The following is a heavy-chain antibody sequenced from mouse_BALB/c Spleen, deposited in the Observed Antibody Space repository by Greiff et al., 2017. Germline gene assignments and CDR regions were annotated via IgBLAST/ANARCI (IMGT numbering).Heavy chain of an antibody. V-gene: IGHV5-6-5*01. D-gene: IGHD1-1*01. CDR1: GFTFSSYA. CDR3: ARDGYGSFAY. Sequence: EVHLVESGGGLVKPGGSLKLSCAASGFTFSSYAMSWVRQTPEKRLEWVASISSGGSTYYSDSVKGRITISRDNARNILYLQMSSLRSEDTAMYYCARDGYGSFAYWGEGTLVTVSA. J-gene: IGHJ3*01. CDR2: ISSGGST.